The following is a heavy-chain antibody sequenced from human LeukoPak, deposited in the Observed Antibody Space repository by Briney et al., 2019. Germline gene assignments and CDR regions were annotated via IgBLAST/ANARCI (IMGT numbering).Heavy chain of an antibody. D-gene: IGHD6-13*01. V-gene: IGHV3-21*01. CDR3: ARVLIAAAGTNDY. J-gene: IGHJ4*02. Sequence: PGGSLRLSCAASGFTFSTYSMNWVRQAPGKGLEWVSSISSSSSYIYYADSVKGRFTISRDNAKNSLYLQMNSLRAEDTAVYYCARVLIAAAGTNDYWGQGTLVTVSS. CDR2: ISSSSSYI. CDR1: GFTFSTYS.